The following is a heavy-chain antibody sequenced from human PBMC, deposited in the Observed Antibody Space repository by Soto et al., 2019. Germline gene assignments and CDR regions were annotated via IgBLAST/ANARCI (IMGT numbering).Heavy chain of an antibody. Sequence: EVQLLESGGGLVQPGGSLRLSCAASGFTFSSYAMSWVRQAPGKGLEWVSAISGSGGSTYYADSVKGRFPISRDNSKNTLYLQMNSLRAEDTAVYYCAKGGNYYGSGTRSPPYYYYYMDVWGKGTTVTVSS. D-gene: IGHD3-10*01. V-gene: IGHV3-23*01. CDR1: GFTFSSYA. CDR3: AKGGNYYGSGTRSPPYYYYYMDV. CDR2: ISGSGGST. J-gene: IGHJ6*03.